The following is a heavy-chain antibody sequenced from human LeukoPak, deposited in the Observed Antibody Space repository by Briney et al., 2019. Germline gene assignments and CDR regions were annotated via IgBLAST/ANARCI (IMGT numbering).Heavy chain of an antibody. CDR3: ARVVGIAVAGIEY. D-gene: IGHD6-19*01. J-gene: IGHJ4*02. V-gene: IGHV1-2*02. CDR1: GYTFTGFY. Sequence: PLASVKVSCKASGYTFTGFYMHWVRQAPRQGLEWMGWINPKRCGTNYAQKFKRRVTITRDTSMSTASMELSMLRSDDTAVYYCARVVGIAVAGIEYWGQGTLVTVSS. CDR2: INPKRCGT.